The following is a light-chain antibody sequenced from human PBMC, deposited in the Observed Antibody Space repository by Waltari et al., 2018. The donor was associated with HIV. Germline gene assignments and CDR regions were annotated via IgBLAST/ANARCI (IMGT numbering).Light chain of an antibody. CDR3: SSYTSSSTRV. CDR1: SSDVVGYNY. CDR2: DVS. J-gene: IGLJ3*02. Sequence: QSALTQPASVSGSPGQSITISCTATSSDVVGYNYVSWYQRHPGKAPKLIIYDVSNRPSGVSNRFSGSKSGNRASLTISGLQAEDEADYYCSSYTSSSTRVFGGGTTVTVL. V-gene: IGLV2-14*03.